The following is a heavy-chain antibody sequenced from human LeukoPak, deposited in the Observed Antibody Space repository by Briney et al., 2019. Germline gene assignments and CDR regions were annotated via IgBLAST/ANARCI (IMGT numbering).Heavy chain of an antibody. CDR1: GGTFSSYA. CDR2: MNPNSGNT. J-gene: IGHJ4*02. V-gene: IGHV1-8*02. Sequence: ASVKVSCKASGGTFSSYAISWVRQATGQGLEWMGWMNPNSGNTGYAQKFQGRVTMTRNTSISTAYMELSSLRSEDTAVYYCARGSGGNNDFDYRGQGTLVTVSS. CDR3: ARGSGGNNDFDY. D-gene: IGHD3-16*01.